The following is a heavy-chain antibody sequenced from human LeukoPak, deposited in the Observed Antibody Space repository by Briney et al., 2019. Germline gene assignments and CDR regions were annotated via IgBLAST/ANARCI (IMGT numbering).Heavy chain of an antibody. CDR3: VRDEQAVAGYDH. J-gene: IGHJ4*02. CDR2: IYSGGST. V-gene: IGHV3-53*01. CDR1: GFTVSNNY. Sequence: GGSLRLSCAASGFTVSNNYMSWVRQAPGKGLEWVSVIYSGGSTYYADSVKGRFTISRDTSKNTLFLQMNSLRVEDTAVYYCVRDEQAVAGYDHWGQGTLVTVSS. D-gene: IGHD6-19*01.